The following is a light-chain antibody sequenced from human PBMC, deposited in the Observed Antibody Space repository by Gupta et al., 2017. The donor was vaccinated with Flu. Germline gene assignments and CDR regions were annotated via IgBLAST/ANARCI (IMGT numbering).Light chain of an antibody. CDR3: QQDNNCPRT. CDR2: GAS. CDR1: QSVSSN. V-gene: IGKV3-15*01. J-gene: IGKJ3*01. Sequence: PAPLSVSPGDRATLSCRASQSVSSNLAWYQHKPGQTPRLLIYGASTRATGIPVRFSGSGSGTDFTLTISSLQSEDFAVYYCQQDNNCPRTFGHGTTVDV.